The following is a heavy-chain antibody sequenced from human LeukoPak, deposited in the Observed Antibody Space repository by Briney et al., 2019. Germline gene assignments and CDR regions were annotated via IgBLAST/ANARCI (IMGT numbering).Heavy chain of an antibody. J-gene: IGHJ4*02. CDR1: GFAFNSYA. V-gene: IGHV3-23*01. D-gene: IGHD4-23*01. CDR2: ISAGGGST. Sequence: GGSLRLSCAASGFAFNSYAMSWVRQAPGKGLEWVSAISAGGGSTYYADSVKGRFSISRDNFKNTLYLQMNSLRVEDTAEYYCAKGAGLRWYLDYWGQGTLVTVSS. CDR3: AKGAGLRWYLDY.